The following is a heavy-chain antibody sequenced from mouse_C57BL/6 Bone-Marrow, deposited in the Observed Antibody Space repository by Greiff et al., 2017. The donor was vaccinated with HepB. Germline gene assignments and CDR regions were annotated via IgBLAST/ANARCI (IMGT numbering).Heavy chain of an antibody. Sequence: QVQLKESGAELVRPGSSVKLSCKASGYTFTSYWMDWVKQRPGQGLEWIGNIYPSDSETHYNQKFKDKATLTVDKSSSTAYMQLSSLTSEDSAVYYCARSKLGLAYWGQGTLVTVSA. J-gene: IGHJ3*01. V-gene: IGHV1-61*01. CDR2: IYPSDSET. D-gene: IGHD4-1*01. CDR3: ARSKLGLAY. CDR1: GYTFTSYW.